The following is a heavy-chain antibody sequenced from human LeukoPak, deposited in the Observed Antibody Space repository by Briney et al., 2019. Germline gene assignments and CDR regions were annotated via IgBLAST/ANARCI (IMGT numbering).Heavy chain of an antibody. J-gene: IGHJ4*02. V-gene: IGHV1-18*01. CDR1: GYTFSSYG. CDR3: ARDPLYCAETSCTDY. D-gene: IGHD2-8*02. CDR2: ISTYNGFT. Sequence: ASVTVSCKTSGYTFSSYGVSWVRQAPGQGLEWIGWISTYNGFTNYAQRFQGRVTLTTDTSTSTVYLKLDSLRPDDTALYYCARDPLYCAETSCTDYWGQGTLVTVSS.